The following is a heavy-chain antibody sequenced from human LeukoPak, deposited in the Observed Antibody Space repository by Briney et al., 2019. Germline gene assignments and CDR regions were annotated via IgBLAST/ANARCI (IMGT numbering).Heavy chain of an antibody. J-gene: IGHJ3*02. CDR1: GGSFSGYY. CDR3: ARKPTTSDAFDM. D-gene: IGHD1-26*01. Sequence: SETLSLTCAVYGGSFSGYYWSWIRQPPGKGLEWIGEIYHSGSTNYNPSPKSRATISVDKSKGQFSLKLSSVTAADTAIYYCARKPTTSDAFDMWGQGTMVTVSS. V-gene: IGHV4-34*01. CDR2: IYHSGST.